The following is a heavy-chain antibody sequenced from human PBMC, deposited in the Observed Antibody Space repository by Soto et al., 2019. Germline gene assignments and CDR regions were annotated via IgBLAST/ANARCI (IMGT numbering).Heavy chain of an antibody. CDR3: ASVGYDILTGYYFDY. J-gene: IGHJ4*02. CDR1: GYTFTGYY. V-gene: IGHV1-2*04. CDR2: INPNSGGT. D-gene: IGHD3-9*01. Sequence: ASVKVSCKASGYTFTGYYMHWVRQAPGHGLEWMGWINPNSGGTNYAQKFQGWVTMTRYTSFSTAYMELIRLRYYDPAVYYCASVGYDILTGYYFDYWGQGTLVTVSS.